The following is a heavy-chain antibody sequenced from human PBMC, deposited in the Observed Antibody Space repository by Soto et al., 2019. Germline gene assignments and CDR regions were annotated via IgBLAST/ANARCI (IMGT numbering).Heavy chain of an antibody. J-gene: IGHJ4*02. CDR2: IKQDGSEK. CDR1: GLTFSSYW. Sequence: GGSLRLSCAASGLTFSSYWMSWVRQAPGKGLEWVANIKQDGSEKYYVDSVKGRFTISRDNAKNSLYLQMNSLRAEDMAVYYCARARSRGYNYGYCLDYWGQGTLVTVSS. CDR3: ARARSRGYNYGYCLDY. V-gene: IGHV3-7*01. D-gene: IGHD5-18*01.